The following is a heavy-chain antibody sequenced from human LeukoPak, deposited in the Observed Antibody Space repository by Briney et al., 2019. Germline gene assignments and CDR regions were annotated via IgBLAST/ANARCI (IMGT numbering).Heavy chain of an antibody. CDR2: FYYSGST. V-gene: IGHV4-39*01. CDR1: GGSISSSSYY. Sequence: SETLPLTCTVSGGSISSSSYYWGWIRQPPGKGLEWIGSFYYSGSTYYNPSLKSRVTISVDTPKNQFSLKLSSVTAADTAVYYCANRYCSGGSCYFDYWGQGTLVTVSS. J-gene: IGHJ4*02. CDR3: ANRYCSGGSCYFDY. D-gene: IGHD2-15*01.